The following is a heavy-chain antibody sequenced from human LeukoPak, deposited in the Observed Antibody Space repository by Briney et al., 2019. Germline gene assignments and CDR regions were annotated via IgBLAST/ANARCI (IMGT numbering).Heavy chain of an antibody. Sequence: PGGSLRLSCAASAFALSTYTMEWVRQAPGKGLEWVANIKQDGSEKYYVDSVKGRFTISRDNAKNSLYLQMNGLRAEDTAVYYCARGYSSGWYFDYWGQGTLVTVSS. D-gene: IGHD6-19*01. J-gene: IGHJ4*02. V-gene: IGHV3-7*03. CDR1: AFALSTYT. CDR2: IKQDGSEK. CDR3: ARGYSSGWYFDY.